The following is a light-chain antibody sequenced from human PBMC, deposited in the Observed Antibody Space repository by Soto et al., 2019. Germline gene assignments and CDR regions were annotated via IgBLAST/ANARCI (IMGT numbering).Light chain of an antibody. Sequence: DIQMTQSPSSLSASVGDRVTFTCRPSQSIISNLNWYQQKPGKAPNLLIYAATNLQSGVPSRFSGSASGTDFTLTISNLQPEDFATYYCHQSYSTWTFGQGTKVDI. J-gene: IGKJ1*01. CDR3: HQSYSTWT. CDR2: AAT. V-gene: IGKV1-39*01. CDR1: QSIISN.